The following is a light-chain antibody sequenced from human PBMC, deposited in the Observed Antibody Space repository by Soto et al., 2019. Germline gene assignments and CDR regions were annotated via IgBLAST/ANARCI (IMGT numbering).Light chain of an antibody. Sequence: QSVLTQPASVSGSPGQSITISCTGTSSDVGGYNYVSWYQQHPGKAPKLMISEVTNRPSGVSDRFSGSKSGNTASLTISGLQAEDEADYYCSSFTSRFTFVFGTGTKGTVL. J-gene: IGLJ1*01. CDR2: EVT. CDR3: SSFTSRFTFV. CDR1: SSDVGGYNY. V-gene: IGLV2-14*01.